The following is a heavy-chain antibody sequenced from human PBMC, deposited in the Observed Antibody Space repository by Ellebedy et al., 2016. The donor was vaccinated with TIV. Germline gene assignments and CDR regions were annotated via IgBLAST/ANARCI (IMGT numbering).Heavy chain of an antibody. V-gene: IGHV4-59*01. CDR2: IDNSGNT. Sequence: MPSETLSLTCTVSDGSISSYHWNWIRQPPGKGLEWIGHIDNSGNTKYNPSLKSRVTISVDTSKNQLSLRLSSVTAADTALYFCATAFSSIDYFFDLWGRGALVTVSS. CDR1: DGSISSYH. CDR3: ATAFSSIDYFFDL. J-gene: IGHJ2*01. D-gene: IGHD6-13*01.